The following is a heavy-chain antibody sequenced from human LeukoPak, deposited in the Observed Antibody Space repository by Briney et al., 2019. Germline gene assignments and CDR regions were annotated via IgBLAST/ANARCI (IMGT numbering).Heavy chain of an antibody. CDR3: AGDHYDSSGYRHFDH. D-gene: IGHD3-22*01. V-gene: IGHV4-4*07. J-gene: IGHJ4*02. CDR1: GGSISRYY. Sequence: SETLSLTCTVSGGSISRYYWSWIRQPAGKGLEWIGRIYSSGSTNYNPSLQSRVTMSVDTSKNQFSLKLSSVTAADTALYYCAGDHYDSSGYRHFDHWGQGTLVTVSS. CDR2: IYSSGST.